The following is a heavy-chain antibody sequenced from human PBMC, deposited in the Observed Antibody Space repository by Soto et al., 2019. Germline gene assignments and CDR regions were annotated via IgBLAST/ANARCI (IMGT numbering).Heavy chain of an antibody. Sequence: SVKVSCKASGGTFSSYAISWVRQAPGQGLEWMGGITPIFGTANYAQKFQGRVTITADESTSTAYMELSSLRSEDTAVYYCARAQVGLLWFGELLNWFDPWGQGTLVTVSS. D-gene: IGHD3-10*01. CDR3: ARAQVGLLWFGELLNWFDP. V-gene: IGHV1-69*13. CDR1: GGTFSSYA. J-gene: IGHJ5*02. CDR2: ITPIFGTA.